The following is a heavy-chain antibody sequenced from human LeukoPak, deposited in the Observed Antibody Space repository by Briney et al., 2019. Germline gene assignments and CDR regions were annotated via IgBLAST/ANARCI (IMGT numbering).Heavy chain of an antibody. Sequence: GGSLRLSCAASGFSFTTYWMTWVRQAPGKGLEWVANIRQDGDTKYYVDSVKGRFTISRDNAMNSLYLQMNSLRAEDTAIYYCARSLPYGTTWYGRSDFWGQGTLVTVSS. V-gene: IGHV3-7*03. D-gene: IGHD6-13*01. CDR2: IRQDGDTK. CDR1: GFSFTTYW. CDR3: ARSLPYGTTWYGRSDF. J-gene: IGHJ4*02.